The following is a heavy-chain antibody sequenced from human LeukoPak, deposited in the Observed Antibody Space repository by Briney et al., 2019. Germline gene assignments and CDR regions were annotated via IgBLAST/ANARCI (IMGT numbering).Heavy chain of an antibody. Sequence: ASVKVSCKASGYTFTGYYMHWVQQAPGKGLEWMGRVDPEDGETIYAEKFQGRVTITADTSTDTAYMELSSLRSEDTAVYYCATVSVDTALFDYWGQGTLVTVSS. CDR1: GYTFTGYY. CDR2: VDPEDGET. V-gene: IGHV1-69-2*01. D-gene: IGHD5-18*01. CDR3: ATVSVDTALFDY. J-gene: IGHJ4*02.